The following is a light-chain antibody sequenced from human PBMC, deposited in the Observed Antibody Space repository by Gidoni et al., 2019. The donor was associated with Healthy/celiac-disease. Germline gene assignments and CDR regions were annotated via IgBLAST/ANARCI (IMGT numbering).Light chain of an antibody. J-gene: IGLJ2*01. CDR3: SSYTSSSTLVV. Sequence: QSALTQPASVSGSPVQSLTISCTGTSSDVGGYNYVSWYQQHPGKAPKLMIYEVSNRPSGVSNRFSGSKSGNTASLTISGLQAEDEADYYCSSYTSSSTLVVFGAGTKLTVL. V-gene: IGLV2-14*01. CDR1: SSDVGGYNY. CDR2: EVS.